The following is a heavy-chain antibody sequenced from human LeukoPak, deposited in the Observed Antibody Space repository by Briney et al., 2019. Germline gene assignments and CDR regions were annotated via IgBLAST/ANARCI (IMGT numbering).Heavy chain of an antibody. V-gene: IGHV3-48*04. D-gene: IGHD2-2*01. CDR1: GFTFSSYS. CDR2: ISSSSSTI. Sequence: GGSLRLSCAASGFTFSSYSMNWVRQAPGKGLEWVSYISSSSSTIYYADSVKGRFTISRDNAKNSLYLQMNSLRAEDTAVYYCARGPDANDYYYYYMDVWGKGTTVTVSS. CDR3: ARGPDANDYYYYYMDV. J-gene: IGHJ6*03.